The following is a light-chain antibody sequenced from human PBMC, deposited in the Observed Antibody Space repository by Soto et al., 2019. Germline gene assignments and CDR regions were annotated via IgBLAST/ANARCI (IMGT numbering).Light chain of an antibody. CDR1: SSDVGGYNY. V-gene: IGLV2-14*03. Sequence: QSALTQPASVSGSPGQSIAISCTGTSSDVGGYNYVSWYQQHPGKAPKLMIYDVSNRPSGVSNRFSGSKSGNTASLTISRLQAEDEADYYCCSYTTSSTYVFGTGTKLTVL. J-gene: IGLJ1*01. CDR3: CSYTTSSTYV. CDR2: DVS.